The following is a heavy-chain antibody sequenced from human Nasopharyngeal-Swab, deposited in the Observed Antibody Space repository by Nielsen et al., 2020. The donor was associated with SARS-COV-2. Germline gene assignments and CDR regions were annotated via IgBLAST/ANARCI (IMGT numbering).Heavy chain of an antibody. V-gene: IGHV3-64D*06. Sequence: WIRQPPGGGLEYVSTISNNGVNTYYADSVKGRFTISRDNSKNTLYLQMSSLRAEDTAVYYCVKRGYSSSWYYFDYWGQGTLVTVSS. D-gene: IGHD6-13*01. CDR2: ISNNGVNT. J-gene: IGHJ4*02. CDR3: VKRGYSSSWYYFDY.